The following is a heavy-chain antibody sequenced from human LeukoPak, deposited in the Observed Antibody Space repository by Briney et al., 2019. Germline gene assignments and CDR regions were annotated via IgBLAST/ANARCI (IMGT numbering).Heavy chain of an antibody. CDR2: MSDIGSTT. CDR3: ARGRYCNGGSCYFDS. CDR1: AFTFSSYA. D-gene: IGHD2-15*01. Sequence: GGSLRLSCAVSAFTFSSYAMSWVRQAPGRGLEWVSAMSDIGSTTYYADSVKGRFTISRDTSKNTLYLQMNSLRGEDTAVYYCARGRYCNGGSCYFDSWGQGTLVTVSS. V-gene: IGHV3-23*01. J-gene: IGHJ4*02.